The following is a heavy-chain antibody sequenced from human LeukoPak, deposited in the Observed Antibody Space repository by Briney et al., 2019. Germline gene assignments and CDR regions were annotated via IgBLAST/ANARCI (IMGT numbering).Heavy chain of an antibody. Sequence: PGGSLRLSCAASGFTFSSYAMHWVRQAPGKGLEWVAVISYDGSNKYYADSVKGRFTISRDNSKNTLYLQMNSLRAEDTAVYYCARAGSIPEEDFDYWGQGTLVTVSS. CDR3: ARAGSIPEEDFDY. V-gene: IGHV3-30-3*01. D-gene: IGHD1-1*01. J-gene: IGHJ4*02. CDR1: GFTFSSYA. CDR2: ISYDGSNK.